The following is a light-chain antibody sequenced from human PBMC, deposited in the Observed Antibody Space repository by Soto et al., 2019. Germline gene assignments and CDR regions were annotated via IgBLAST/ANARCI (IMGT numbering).Light chain of an antibody. J-gene: IGKJ1*01. CDR2: KAS. CDR3: QQYNSYSRT. Sequence: DIQMTQSPSALSASVGGRVTMPCRASQSISSWLAWYQQKPGKAPKLLIYKASSLESGVPSRFSGSGSGTEFTLTISSLQPDDFATYYCQQYNSYSRTFGQGTKVDIK. V-gene: IGKV1-5*03. CDR1: QSISSW.